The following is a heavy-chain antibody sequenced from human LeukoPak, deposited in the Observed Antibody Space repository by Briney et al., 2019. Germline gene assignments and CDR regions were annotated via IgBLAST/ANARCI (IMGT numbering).Heavy chain of an antibody. Sequence: PGGSLRLSCAASGFTFSSYAMSWVRQAPGKGLEWVSAISGSGGSTYYADSVKGRFTISRDNSKNTLYLQMNSLRAEDTAVYYCAKGGYCSCTSCYTSWFDPWGQGTLVTVSS. CDR1: GFTFSSYA. CDR3: AKGGYCSCTSCYTSWFDP. V-gene: IGHV3-23*01. D-gene: IGHD2-2*02. J-gene: IGHJ5*02. CDR2: ISGSGGST.